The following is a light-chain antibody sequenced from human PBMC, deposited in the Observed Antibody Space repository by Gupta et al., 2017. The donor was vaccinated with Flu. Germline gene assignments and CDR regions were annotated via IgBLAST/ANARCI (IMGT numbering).Light chain of an antibody. J-gene: IGLJ2*01. CDR2: EVS. Sequence: QSALTQPASVSGSPGQSITISCTGTNSDVGSYNLVSWYQQHPGKAPKLIIDEVSKRPSGVSNRFSGSKSGTTASLTISGLQAEDEADYYCCSYTVTRGRLVFGGGTKLTVL. CDR3: CSYTVTRGRLV. CDR1: NSDVGSYNL. V-gene: IGLV2-23*02.